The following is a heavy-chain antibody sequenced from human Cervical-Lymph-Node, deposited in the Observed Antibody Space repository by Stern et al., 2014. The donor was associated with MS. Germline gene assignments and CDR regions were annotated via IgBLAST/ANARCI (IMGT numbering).Heavy chain of an antibody. V-gene: IGHV2-26*01. CDR1: GFSLSNARMG. J-gene: IGHJ5*02. CDR2: IFSTDEK. D-gene: IGHD1-26*01. CDR3: ARTYSGSHLDWFDP. Sequence: QVTLKESGPVLVKPTETLTLTCSVSGFSLSNARMGVSWIRQPPGKALEXLAHIFSTDEKSYSTSLESRLTITRGTSKGQVVLTMTNMDPVDTATYYCARTYSGSHLDWFDPWGQGTLVTVSS.